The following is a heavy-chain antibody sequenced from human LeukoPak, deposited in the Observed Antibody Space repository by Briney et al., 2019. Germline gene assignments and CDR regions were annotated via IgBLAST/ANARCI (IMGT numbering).Heavy chain of an antibody. D-gene: IGHD4-17*01. V-gene: IGHV4-59*08. Sequence: RSSETLSLTCTVSGGSISSYYCSWIRQPPRKGLEWIGYIYYSGSTNYNPSLKSRVTISVDTSKNQFSLKLSSVTAADTAVYYCARHLPDYGDYWCLDYWGQGTLVTVSS. CDR3: ARHLPDYGDYWCLDY. CDR1: GGSISSYY. CDR2: IYYSGST. J-gene: IGHJ4*02.